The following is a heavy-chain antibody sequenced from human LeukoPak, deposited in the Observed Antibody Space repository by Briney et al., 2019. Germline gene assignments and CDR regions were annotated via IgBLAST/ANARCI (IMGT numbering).Heavy chain of an antibody. CDR3: ARDIVGATQLDY. Sequence: GGSLRLSCAASGFTFSSYWMHWVRQAPGKGLAWVSRINSDGSSTSYADSVKGRFTISRDNAKNTLYLQMNSLRAEDTAVYYCARDIVGATQLDYWGQGTLVTVSS. J-gene: IGHJ4*02. CDR1: GFTFSSYW. D-gene: IGHD1-26*01. V-gene: IGHV3-74*01. CDR2: INSDGSST.